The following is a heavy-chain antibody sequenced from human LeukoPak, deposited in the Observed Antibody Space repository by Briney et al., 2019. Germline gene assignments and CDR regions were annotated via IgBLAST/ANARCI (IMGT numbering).Heavy chain of an antibody. CDR3: ARRYDFWSGYYHYYYYYMDV. CDR2: INHSGST. Sequence: PSETLSLTCAVYGGSFSGYYWSWIRQPPGKGLEWIGEINHSGSTNYNPSLKSRVTISVDTSENQFSLKLSSVTAADTAVYYCARRYDFWSGYYHYYYYYMDVWGKGTTVTVSS. J-gene: IGHJ6*03. V-gene: IGHV4-34*01. CDR1: GGSFSGYY. D-gene: IGHD3-3*01.